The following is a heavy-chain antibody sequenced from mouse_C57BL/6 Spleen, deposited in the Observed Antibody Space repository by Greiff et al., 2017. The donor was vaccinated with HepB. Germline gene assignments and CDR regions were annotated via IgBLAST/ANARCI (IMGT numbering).Heavy chain of an antibody. CDR1: GYTFTDYY. J-gene: IGHJ2*01. V-gene: IGHV1-26*01. Sequence: EVQLQQSGPELVKPGASVKISCKASGYTFTDYYMNWVKQSHGKSLEWIGDINPNNGGTSYNQKFKGKATLTVDKSSSTAYMELRSLTSEDSAVYYCARDPTTAYYFDYWGQGTTLTVSS. D-gene: IGHD1-2*01. CDR3: ARDPTTAYYFDY. CDR2: INPNNGGT.